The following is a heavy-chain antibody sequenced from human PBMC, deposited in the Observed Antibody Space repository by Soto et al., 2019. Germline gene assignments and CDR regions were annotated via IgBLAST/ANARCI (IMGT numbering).Heavy chain of an antibody. Sequence: QLQLQESGPGLVKPSETLSLTCTVSGGSISSSSYYWGWIRQPPGKGLEWIGSIYYSGSTYYNPSLKSRVTISVDSSKNQFSLKLSSVTAADTAVYYCARQPPGRTLDWYFDLWGRGTLVTVSS. CDR3: ARQPPGRTLDWYFDL. CDR1: GGSISSSSYY. CDR2: IYYSGST. J-gene: IGHJ2*01. V-gene: IGHV4-39*01.